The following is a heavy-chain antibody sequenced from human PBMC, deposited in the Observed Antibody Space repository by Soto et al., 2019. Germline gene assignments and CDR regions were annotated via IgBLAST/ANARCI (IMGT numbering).Heavy chain of an antibody. Sequence: QLQLQESGPGLVKPSETLSLTCTVSGGSISSSSYYWGWIRQPPGKGLEWIGSIYYSGSTYYNPSLKSRVTISVDTSKNQFSLKLSSVTAADTAVYYCARQQLVPCWFDPWGQGTLVTVSS. CDR1: GGSISSSSYY. J-gene: IGHJ5*02. V-gene: IGHV4-39*01. CDR3: ARQQLVPCWFDP. CDR2: IYYSGST. D-gene: IGHD6-13*01.